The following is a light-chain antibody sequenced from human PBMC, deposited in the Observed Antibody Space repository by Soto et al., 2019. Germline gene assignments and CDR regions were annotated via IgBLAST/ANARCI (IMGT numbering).Light chain of an antibody. CDR1: TGAVTSGHY. Sequence: QAVVTQEPSLTVSPGGTVTLTCGSSTGAVTSGHYPHWFQQKPGQAPRTLIYEVSKRPSGVPDRFSGSKSGNTASLTVSGLQAEDEADYYCSSYAGSNNLVFGGGTKLTVL. CDR3: SSYAGSNNLV. J-gene: IGLJ3*02. V-gene: IGLV7-46*01. CDR2: EVS.